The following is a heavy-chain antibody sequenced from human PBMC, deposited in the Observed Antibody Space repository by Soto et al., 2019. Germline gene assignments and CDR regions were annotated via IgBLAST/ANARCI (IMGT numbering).Heavy chain of an antibody. CDR1: GFTFSSYG. J-gene: IGHJ6*02. CDR3: ARGDIVVEVAAPMDV. CDR2: IWYDGSNK. V-gene: IGHV3-33*01. D-gene: IGHD2-15*01. Sequence: QVQLVESGGGVVQPGRSLRLSCAASGFTFSSYGMHWVRQAPGKGLEWVAVIWYDGSNKYYADSVKGRFTISRDNSKNTLYLQMNSLRAEDTAVYYCARGDIVVEVAAPMDVWGQGTTVTVSS.